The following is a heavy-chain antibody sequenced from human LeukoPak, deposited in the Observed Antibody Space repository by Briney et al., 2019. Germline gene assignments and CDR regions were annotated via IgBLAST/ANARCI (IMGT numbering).Heavy chain of an antibody. CDR3: AKGESYYYH. V-gene: IGHV3-23*01. Sequence: GGSLRLSCAASGFTFSDYGMTWVRQAPGKGLEWVSAIGSRGVATFYADSVKGRFTISRDNSKNTLYLQMNSLRAEDTAVYYCAKGESYYYHWGQGTLVTVSS. J-gene: IGHJ4*02. D-gene: IGHD1-26*01. CDR2: IGSRGVAT. CDR1: GFTFSDYG.